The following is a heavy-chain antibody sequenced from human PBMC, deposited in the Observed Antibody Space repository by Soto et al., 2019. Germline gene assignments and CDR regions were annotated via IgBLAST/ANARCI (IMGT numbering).Heavy chain of an antibody. CDR2: INPSGGST. V-gene: IGHV1-46*01. CDR3: AREGYGVYSIAYYYGMDV. D-gene: IGHD4-4*01. Sequence: QVQLVQSGAEVKKPGASVKVSCKASGYTFTSYYMHWVRQAPGQGLEWMGIINPSGGSTSYAQKFQGRVTMTRDTSTSTVYMELSSLRSEDTAVYYCAREGYGVYSIAYYYGMDVWGQGTTVTVSS. J-gene: IGHJ6*02. CDR1: GYTFTSYY.